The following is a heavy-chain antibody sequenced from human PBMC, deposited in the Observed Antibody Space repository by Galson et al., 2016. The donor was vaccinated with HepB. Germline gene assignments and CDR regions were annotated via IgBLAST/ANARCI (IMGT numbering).Heavy chain of an antibody. V-gene: IGHV3-9*01. CDR2: ISWNSGSI. CDR1: GFTLDHYA. CDR3: ARGWYSNSSPCFDY. Sequence: SLRLSCAASGFTLDHYAMHWVRQAPGKGLEWVSGISWNSGSIGYADSVKGRFTISRDNAKNSLYLQMNSLRDEDTAVYYCARGWYSNSSPCFDYWGQGTLVTVSS. D-gene: IGHD6-6*01. J-gene: IGHJ4*02.